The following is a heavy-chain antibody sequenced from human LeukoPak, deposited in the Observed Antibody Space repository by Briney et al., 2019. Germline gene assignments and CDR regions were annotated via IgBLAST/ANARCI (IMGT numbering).Heavy chain of an antibody. J-gene: IGHJ4*02. CDR3: AKQLLVPPAMYYFDY. D-gene: IGHD2-2*01. V-gene: IGHV3-23*01. CDR1: GFTFSSYA. CDR2: ITTSGDST. Sequence: GGSLRLSCAASGFTFSSYAMSWVRQAPGKGLEWVSAITTSGDSTYYADSVKGRFTISRDNSKNTLYLQMDGLRAEDTAVYYCAKQLLVPPAMYYFDYWGQGTLVTVSS.